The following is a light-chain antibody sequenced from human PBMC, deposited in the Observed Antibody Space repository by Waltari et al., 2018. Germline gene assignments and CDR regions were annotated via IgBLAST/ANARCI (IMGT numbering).Light chain of an antibody. CDR1: QGISSW. CDR2: AAS. J-gene: IGKJ1*01. Sequence: DIQMTQSPSSVSASVGDRVTITCRASQGISSWLAWYQQKPGKAPKLLIYAASSLQSGVPSRFSGSGSGTDFTLTISRLEPEDFVVYYCQQYGSSPWTFGQGTKVEIK. V-gene: IGKV1-12*01. CDR3: QQYGSSPWT.